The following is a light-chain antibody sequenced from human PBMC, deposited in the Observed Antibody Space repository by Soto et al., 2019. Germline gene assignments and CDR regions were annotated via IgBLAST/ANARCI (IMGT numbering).Light chain of an antibody. V-gene: IGKV1-39*01. CDR1: QTISNY. J-gene: IGKJ5*01. CDR2: GAS. Sequence: DIQMTQSPSSLSASVGDRVTITCRATQTISNYLSWYQKKPGKPPKLLIFGASSLQGGVPSRFSGRRSGTDFTLTISSLEPEDSAVYYCQQRHMWPITFGQGTRLEIK. CDR3: QQRHMWPIT.